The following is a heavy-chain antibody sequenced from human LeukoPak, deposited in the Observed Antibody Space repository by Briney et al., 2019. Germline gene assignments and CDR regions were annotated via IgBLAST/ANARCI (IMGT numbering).Heavy chain of an antibody. CDR1: GYRFTSYW. Sequence: GESLKISCKGSGYRFTSYWISWVRQMPGKGLEWMGRIDPSDSYTNYSPSFQGPVTISADKAISTAYLQWSSLKASDSAMYYCARRALPPAYCGGDCFDAFDIWGQGTMVTVSS. CDR3: ARRALPPAYCGGDCFDAFDI. J-gene: IGHJ3*02. V-gene: IGHV5-10-1*01. D-gene: IGHD2-21*02. CDR2: IDPSDSYT.